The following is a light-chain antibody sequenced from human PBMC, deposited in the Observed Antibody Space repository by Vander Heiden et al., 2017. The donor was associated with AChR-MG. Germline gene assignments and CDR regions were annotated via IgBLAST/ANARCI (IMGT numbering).Light chain of an antibody. V-gene: IGLV1-47*01. CDR2: RND. J-gene: IGLJ3*02. Sequence: QSVLSQPPSASGTPGQRVTISCSGSNSNIGNNYVYRYQQVPGTAPKLHIYRNDQRPPGVPDRVSASKSGTVASLAISGLRSEDEAHYYCATWDDSLSVVLFGGGTKLTVL. CDR3: ATWDDSLSVVL. CDR1: NSNIGNNY.